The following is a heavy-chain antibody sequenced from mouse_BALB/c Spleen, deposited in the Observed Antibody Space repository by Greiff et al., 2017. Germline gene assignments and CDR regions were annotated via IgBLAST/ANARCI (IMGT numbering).Heavy chain of an antibody. V-gene: IGHV14-4*02. D-gene: IGHD6-1*01. CDR3: NCQYNPWFAY. Sequence: VQLKESGAELVRPGASVKLSCTASGFNIKDYYMHWVKQRPEQGLEWIGWIDPENGDTEYAPKFQGKATMTADTSSNTAYLQLSSLTSEDTAVYYCNCQYNPWFAYWGQGTLVTVSA. CDR2: IDPENGDT. CDR1: GFNIKDYY. J-gene: IGHJ3*01.